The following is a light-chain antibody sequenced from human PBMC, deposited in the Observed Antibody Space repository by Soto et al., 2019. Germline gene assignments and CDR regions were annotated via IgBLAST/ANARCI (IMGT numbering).Light chain of an antibody. Sequence: DIQMTQSPSTLSVSVGDRVTITCRASQSISTYLNWYQQEPGKAPKLLIYAASSLQSGVPSSFSGSGSGTDFTLTISSLQPEDFATYFCQQTYTTPLTFGGGTKVEIK. CDR2: AAS. CDR3: QQTYTTPLT. J-gene: IGKJ4*01. V-gene: IGKV1-39*01. CDR1: QSISTY.